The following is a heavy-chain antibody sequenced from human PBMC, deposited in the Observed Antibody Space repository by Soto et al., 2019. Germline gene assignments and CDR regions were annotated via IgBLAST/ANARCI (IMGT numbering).Heavy chain of an antibody. Sequence: HPGGSLRLSCAASGFSFRSNWMHWVRQAPGKGLVWVSRINRDGSFINYADSVKGRFTISRDNAKNTVFLQMNSLRADDTAVYYCAEEGLSTRDYWGQGILVTVSS. CDR1: GFSFRSNW. V-gene: IGHV3-74*01. CDR2: INRDGSFI. CDR3: AEEGLSTRDY. J-gene: IGHJ4*02.